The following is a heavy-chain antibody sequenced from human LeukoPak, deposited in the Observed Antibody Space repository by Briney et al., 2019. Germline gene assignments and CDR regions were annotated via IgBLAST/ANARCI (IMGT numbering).Heavy chain of an antibody. CDR2: IIPILGIA. J-gene: IGHJ3*02. V-gene: IGHV1-69*04. D-gene: IGHD1-7*01. Sequence: SVKVSCKASGGTFSSYTISWVRQAPGQGLEWMGRIIPILGIANYAQKFQGRVTITADKSTSTAYMERSSLKSEDTAVYYCARETNLGDGVRITGTNRDAFDIWGQGTMVTVSS. CDR3: ARETNLGDGVRITGTNRDAFDI. CDR1: GGTFSSYT.